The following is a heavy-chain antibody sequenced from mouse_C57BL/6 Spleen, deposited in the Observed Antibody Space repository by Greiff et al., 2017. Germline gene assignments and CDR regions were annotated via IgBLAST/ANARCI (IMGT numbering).Heavy chain of an antibody. D-gene: IGHD1-1*01. J-gene: IGHJ1*03. CDR2: IYPRSGNT. V-gene: IGHV1-81*01. Sequence: QVQLQQSGAELARPGASVKLSCKASGYTFTSYGISWVKQRTGQGLEWIGEIYPRSGNTYYNEKFKGKATLTADKSSSTAYRELRSLASEDSAVYFCARGSSYWYFDGWGTGTTVTVSS. CDR3: ARGSSYWYFDG. CDR1: GYTFTSYG.